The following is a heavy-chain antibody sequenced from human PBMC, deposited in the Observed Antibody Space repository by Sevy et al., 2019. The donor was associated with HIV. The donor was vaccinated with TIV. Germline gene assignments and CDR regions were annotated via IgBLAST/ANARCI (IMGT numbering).Heavy chain of an antibody. Sequence: GGSLRLSCAASGFTFTSYSMHWVRQAPGKGLEWVATISYDATNKHYADSVKGRFTISRDNSRNSLFLQMNSLRSEDTAVYYCALERLSNNVAEYFQNWGQGTLVTVSS. CDR1: GFTFTSYS. CDR3: ALERLSNNVAEYFQN. CDR2: ISYDATNK. D-gene: IGHD1-1*01. J-gene: IGHJ1*01. V-gene: IGHV3-30-3*01.